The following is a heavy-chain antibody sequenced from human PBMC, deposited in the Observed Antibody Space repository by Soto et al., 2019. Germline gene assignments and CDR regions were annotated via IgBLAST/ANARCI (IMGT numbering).Heavy chain of an antibody. Sequence: QVQLQESGPGLVKPSETLSLTCTVSGGSISSYYWSWIRQPPGKGLEGMGYIYYSGSTNYNPSLKSRVTISVDTSKNQSSLKLSSVTAADTAMYYCASSSTTCYGCDYYYYYGMDVWGQGTTVTVSS. CDR1: GGSISSYY. D-gene: IGHD2-2*01. CDR3: ASSSTTCYGCDYYYYYGMDV. CDR2: IYYSGST. V-gene: IGHV4-59*01. J-gene: IGHJ6*02.